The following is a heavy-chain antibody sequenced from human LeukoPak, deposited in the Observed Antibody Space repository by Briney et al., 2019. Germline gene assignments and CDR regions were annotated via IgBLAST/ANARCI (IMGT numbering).Heavy chain of an antibody. Sequence: GGSLRLSCAASEFTFSSYGVHWVRQAPGKGLEWVAFIRYDGSNKHYADSVKGRFTISRDNSKNTLYLQMNSLRAEDTAVFYCAKASERGVHYWGQGTLVTVSS. CDR1: EFTFSSYG. D-gene: IGHD1-1*01. J-gene: IGHJ4*02. V-gene: IGHV3-30*02. CDR2: IRYDGSNK. CDR3: AKASERGVHY.